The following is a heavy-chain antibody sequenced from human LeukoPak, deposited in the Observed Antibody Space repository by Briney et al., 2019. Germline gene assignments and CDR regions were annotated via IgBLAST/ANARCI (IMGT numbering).Heavy chain of an antibody. V-gene: IGHV4-4*07. Sequence: SETLSLTCTVSGGSISSYYWSWIRQPAGKGLEWIGRIYTSGTTHYNPSLKSRVTMSVDTSKNQFSLKLSSVPAADTAVYYCARDLYSSRTNDAFVIWGQGTMVTVSS. J-gene: IGHJ3*02. D-gene: IGHD6-13*01. CDR3: ARDLYSSRTNDAFVI. CDR1: GGSISSYY. CDR2: IYTSGTT.